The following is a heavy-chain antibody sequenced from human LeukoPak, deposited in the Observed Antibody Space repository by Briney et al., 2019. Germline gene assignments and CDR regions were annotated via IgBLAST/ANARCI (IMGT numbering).Heavy chain of an antibody. CDR1: GFTFSSYS. D-gene: IGHD6-19*01. V-gene: IGHV3-21*01. Sequence: GSLRLSCAASGFTFSSYSMNWVRQAPGKGLEWVSSISSSSSYIYYADSVKGRFTISRDNAKNSLYLQMNSLRAEDTAVYYCARDVWQWLALGAFDIWGQGTMVTVSS. J-gene: IGHJ3*02. CDR3: ARDVWQWLALGAFDI. CDR2: ISSSSSYI.